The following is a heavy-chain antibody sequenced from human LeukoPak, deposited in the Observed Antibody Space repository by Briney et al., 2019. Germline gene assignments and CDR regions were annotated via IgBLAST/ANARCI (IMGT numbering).Heavy chain of an antibody. CDR2: ISGSGGST. CDR1: GFTFSSYG. V-gene: IGHV3-23*01. D-gene: IGHD3-10*02. J-gene: IGHJ3*02. CDR3: ARDLGGEGITMFSLTFDI. Sequence: GGSLRLSCAASGFTFSSYGMSWVRQAPGKGLEWVSAISGSGGSTYYADSVKGRFTISRDNSKNTLYLQMNSLRAEDTAVYYCARDLGGEGITMFSLTFDIWGQGTMVTVSS.